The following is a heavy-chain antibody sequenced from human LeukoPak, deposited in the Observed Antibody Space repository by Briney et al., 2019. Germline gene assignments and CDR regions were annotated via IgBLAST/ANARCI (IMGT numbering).Heavy chain of an antibody. CDR3: AQDYATVSGWYGGYYFDY. CDR2: ISGSGAST. Sequence: GGSLRLSCAASGFTFSSYAMSWVRQAPGKGLEWVSAISGSGASTYYADSEKGRFTISRDNSKNTLYLQMNSLRAEDTAVYYCAQDYATVSGWYGGYYFDYWGQGTLVTVSS. V-gene: IGHV3-23*01. D-gene: IGHD6-19*01. CDR1: GFTFSSYA. J-gene: IGHJ4*02.